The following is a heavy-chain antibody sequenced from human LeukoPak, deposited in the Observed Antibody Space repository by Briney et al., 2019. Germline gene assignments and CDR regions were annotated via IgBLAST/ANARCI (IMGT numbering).Heavy chain of an antibody. CDR2: IYSGGST. V-gene: IGHV3-53*01. J-gene: IGHJ4*02. Sequence: GGSLRLSRAASGFTVSSNYMSWVRQAPGKGLEWVSVIYSGGSTYYADSVKGRFTISRDNSKSTLYLQMNSLRAEDTAVYYCARAPTYYYDSSGYHDWGQGTLVTVSS. D-gene: IGHD3-22*01. CDR3: ARAPTYYYDSSGYHD. CDR1: GFTVSSNY.